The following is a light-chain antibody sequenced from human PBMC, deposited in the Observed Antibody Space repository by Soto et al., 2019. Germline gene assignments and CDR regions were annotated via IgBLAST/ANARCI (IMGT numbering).Light chain of an antibody. Sequence: QSALTQPASVSGSPGQSITISCTGTISDFVVYNYVSWYQQHPGKAPKLMIYGVSNRPSGVSNRFSGSKSGNTASLTISGLQADVEADYYCSSHTISSALQVFGTGTKVTVL. CDR3: SSHTISSALQV. CDR1: ISDFVVYNY. V-gene: IGLV2-14*01. CDR2: GVS. J-gene: IGLJ1*01.